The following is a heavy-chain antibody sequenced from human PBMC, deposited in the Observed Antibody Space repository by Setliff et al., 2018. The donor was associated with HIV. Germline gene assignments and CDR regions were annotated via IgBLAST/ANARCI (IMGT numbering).Heavy chain of an antibody. J-gene: IGHJ4*02. V-gene: IGHV4-34*01. Sequence: SETLSLTCAVYGGSFSGYYWSWIRQPPGKGLEWIGEINPGGTTNYNPSLESRVTTSVDTSKTHFSLKLSSVTAADTAVYYCARGRQGPYYYDSSGYSRGRYFDYWGQGTLVTVSS. CDR2: INPGGTT. CDR3: ARGRQGPYYYDSSGYSRGRYFDY. CDR1: GGSFSGYY. D-gene: IGHD3-22*01.